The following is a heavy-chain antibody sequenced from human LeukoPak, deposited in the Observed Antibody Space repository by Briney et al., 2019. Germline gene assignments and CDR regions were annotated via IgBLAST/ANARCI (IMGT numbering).Heavy chain of an antibody. V-gene: IGHV3-74*01. CDR3: ARDRGYCSGDDCRLFDY. CDR1: GFTFSTYA. Sequence: GGSLRLSCSASGFTFSTYAMHWVRQAPGKGLVWVARINSDGSSTSYADSVKGRFTISRDNAKNTLYLQMNSLRAEDTAVYYCARDRGYCSGDDCRLFDYWGQGTLVTVSS. J-gene: IGHJ4*02. D-gene: IGHD2-15*01. CDR2: INSDGSST.